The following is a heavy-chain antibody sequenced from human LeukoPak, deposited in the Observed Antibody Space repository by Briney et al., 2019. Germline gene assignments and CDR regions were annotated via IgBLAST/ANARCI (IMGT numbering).Heavy chain of an antibody. J-gene: IGHJ4*02. CDR1: GFTLGNYG. Sequence: GGSLRLSCEASGFTLGNYGMTWVRQTPGKKLEWVSGISAGGHDRNYADSVKGRFTISRDNPRGTVYLQMDRLRADDTAFYYCARDFRLGGTTGWINWGQGTLVIVSS. CDR2: ISAGGHDR. CDR3: ARDFRLGGTTGWIN. D-gene: IGHD1/OR15-1a*01. V-gene: IGHV3-23*01.